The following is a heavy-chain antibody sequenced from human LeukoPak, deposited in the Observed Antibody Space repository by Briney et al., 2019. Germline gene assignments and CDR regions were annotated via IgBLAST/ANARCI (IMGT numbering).Heavy chain of an antibody. CDR1: GFTFSSYW. V-gene: IGHV3-7*01. J-gene: IGHJ4*02. CDR3: AGDRYYDSLNFDY. D-gene: IGHD3-22*01. Sequence: GGSLRLSCAASGFTFSSYWMSWVRQAPGKGLEWVANIKQDGSEKYYVDSVKGRFTISRDNARNSLYLQMNSLRAEDTAVYYCAGDRYYDSLNFDYWGQGTLVTVSS. CDR2: IKQDGSEK.